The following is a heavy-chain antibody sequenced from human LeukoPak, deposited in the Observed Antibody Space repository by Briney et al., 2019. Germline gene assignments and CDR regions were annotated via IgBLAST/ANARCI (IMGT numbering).Heavy chain of an antibody. CDR1: GFIFSNYV. CDR3: TREEAYFDSLLAYYFDY. V-gene: IGHV3-23*01. Sequence: GASLRLSCAASGFIFSNYVMSWVRQAPGKGPEWVSAISGSSVKTYYADSVKGRFTISRDDSENTLYLQMNSLRAEDTPIYYCTREEAYFDSLLAYYFDYWGQGTLVTVSS. D-gene: IGHD3-9*01. J-gene: IGHJ4*02. CDR2: ISGSSVKT.